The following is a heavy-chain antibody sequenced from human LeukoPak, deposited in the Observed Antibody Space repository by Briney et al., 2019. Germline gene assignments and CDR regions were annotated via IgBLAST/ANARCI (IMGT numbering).Heavy chain of an antibody. CDR1: GVSFSGYY. V-gene: IGHV4-34*01. D-gene: IGHD3-16*02. CDR3: ARGPYDYVWGSYRPEYYFDY. Sequence: SETLSLTCAVYGVSFSGYYWSWIRQPPGKGLEWIGEINHSGSTNYNPSLKSRVTISVDTSKNQFSLKLSSVTAADTAVYYCARGPYDYVWGSYRPEYYFDYWGQGTLVTVSS. J-gene: IGHJ4*02. CDR2: INHSGST.